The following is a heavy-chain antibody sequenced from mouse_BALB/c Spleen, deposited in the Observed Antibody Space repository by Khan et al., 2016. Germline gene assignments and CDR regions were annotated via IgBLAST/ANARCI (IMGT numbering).Heavy chain of an antibody. CDR3: ASYYGSSYDYFDY. CDR1: GYTFTSYW. J-gene: IGHJ2*01. CDR2: ICPDDGDA. V-gene: IGHV1-87*01. D-gene: IGHD1-1*01. Sequence: QVQLQQSGAELARPGASVKLSCKASGYTFTSYWMQWVKQRHGQGLEWIGAICPDDGDARYTQKFKGKATLTADKSSSTAYMQPSSLASEDSAVYYCASYYGSSYDYFDYWGQGTTLTVSS.